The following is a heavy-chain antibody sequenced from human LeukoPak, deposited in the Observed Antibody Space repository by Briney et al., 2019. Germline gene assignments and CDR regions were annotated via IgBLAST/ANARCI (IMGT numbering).Heavy chain of an antibody. V-gene: IGHV1-2*02. CDR3: ARERGGGVIVGAFDI. Sequence: ASVKVSCKASGYTFADYYMNWVRQAPGQGLEWMGWINPDNGGTNYAQKFQGRVTMTRDTSISTAYMELSRLRSDDTAVYYCARERGGGVIVGAFDIWGQGTMVTVSS. CDR1: GYTFADYY. D-gene: IGHD3-16*02. J-gene: IGHJ3*02. CDR2: INPDNGGT.